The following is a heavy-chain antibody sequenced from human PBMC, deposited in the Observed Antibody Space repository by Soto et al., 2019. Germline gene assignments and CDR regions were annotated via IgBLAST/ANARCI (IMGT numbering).Heavy chain of an antibody. CDR3: GLSGYDVAS. J-gene: IGHJ5*01. D-gene: IGHD5-12*01. Sequence: QVQLQESGPGLVKPSQTLSLTCTVSGASVNTGDYYWGWIRQPPGKGLEWIGYIFHSGSTYYNPSXXSRVTISLDTSKNQFSLTLTSVTAGDTAIYYCGLSGYDVASWGQGTLVTVSS. CDR2: IFHSGST. CDR1: GASVNTGDYY. V-gene: IGHV4-30-4*01.